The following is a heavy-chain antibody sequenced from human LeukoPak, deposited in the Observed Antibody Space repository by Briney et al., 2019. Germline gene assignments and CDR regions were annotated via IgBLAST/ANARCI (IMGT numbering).Heavy chain of an antibody. CDR1: GFTFSSYG. CDR2: IWYDGSNK. V-gene: IGHV3-33*03. Sequence: GGSLRLSCAASGFTFSSYGMHWVRQAPGKGLEWVPVIWYDGSNKYYADSVKGRFTISRDNSKNTLYLQMNSLRAEDTAVYYCAKDMGKMTTPGGWFDPWGQGTLVTVSS. CDR3: AKDMGKMTTPGGWFDP. D-gene: IGHD4-11*01. J-gene: IGHJ5*02.